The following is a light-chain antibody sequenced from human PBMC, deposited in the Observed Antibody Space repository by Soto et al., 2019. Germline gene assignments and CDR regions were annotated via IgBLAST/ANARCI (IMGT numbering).Light chain of an antibody. J-gene: IGKJ1*01. V-gene: IGKV3-15*01. CDR2: GAS. CDR3: QQYNNWPLT. Sequence: EIVMTQSPATLSVSPGERATLSCRASQSVSSNLAWYQQKPGQAPRLLIYGASTRATGIPARFSGSGSGTEFTLTISSLQSEDFVVYYCQQYNNWPLTFGQGT. CDR1: QSVSSN.